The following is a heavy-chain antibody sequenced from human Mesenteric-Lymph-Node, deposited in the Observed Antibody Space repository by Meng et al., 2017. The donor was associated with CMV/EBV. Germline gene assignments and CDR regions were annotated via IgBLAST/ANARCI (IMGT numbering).Heavy chain of an antibody. CDR3: ARDYGSGSYSPPYYYYYGMDV. Sequence: GESLKISCAASGFTFSSYGMNWVRQAPGKGLEWVSSISSSSSYIYYADSVKGRFTISRDNAKNSLYLQMNSLRAEDTAVYYCARDYGSGSYSPPYYYYYGMDVWGQGTTVTVSS. J-gene: IGHJ6*02. CDR1: GFTFSSYG. D-gene: IGHD3-10*01. V-gene: IGHV3-21*01. CDR2: ISSSSSYI.